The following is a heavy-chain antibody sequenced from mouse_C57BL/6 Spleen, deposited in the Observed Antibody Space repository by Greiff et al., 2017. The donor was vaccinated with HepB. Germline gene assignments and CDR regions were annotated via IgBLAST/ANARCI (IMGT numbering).Heavy chain of an antibody. Sequence: VQLKESVAELVRPGASVKLSCTASGFNIKNTYMHWVKQRPEQGLEWIGRIDPANGNTKYAPKFQGKATITADTSSNTAYLQLSSLTSEDTALYYCARDTTVVGPFAYWGQGTLVTVSA. CDR2: IDPANGNT. V-gene: IGHV14-3*01. CDR1: GFNIKNTY. J-gene: IGHJ3*01. D-gene: IGHD1-1*01. CDR3: ARDTTVVGPFAY.